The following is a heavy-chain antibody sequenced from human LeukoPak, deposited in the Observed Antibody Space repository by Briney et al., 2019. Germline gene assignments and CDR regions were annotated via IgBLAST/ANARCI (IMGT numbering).Heavy chain of an antibody. CDR1: GGSISCYY. D-gene: IGHD5-24*01. CDR3: ARVKEEMATITAFDY. J-gene: IGHJ4*02. V-gene: IGHV4-59*01. CDR2: IYYSGST. Sequence: PSETLSLTCTVSGGSISCYYWSWIRQPPRKGLEWIGYIYYSGSTNYNPSLKSRVTISVDTSKNQFSLKLSSVTAADTAVYYCARVKEEMATITAFDYWGQGTLVTVSS.